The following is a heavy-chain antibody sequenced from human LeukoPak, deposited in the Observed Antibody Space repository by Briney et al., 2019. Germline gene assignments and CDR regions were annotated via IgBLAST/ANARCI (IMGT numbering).Heavy chain of an antibody. D-gene: IGHD2-21*02. CDR3: ARESAYCGGDCYPPLGY. V-gene: IGHV1-46*01. Sequence: ASVKVSCKASGYTFTSYYMHWVRQAPGQGLEWMGIINPSGGSTRYAQKFQGRVTMTRDTSTSTVYMELSSLRSEDTAVYYCARESAYCGGDCYPPLGYWGQGTLVTVSS. CDR2: INPSGGST. CDR1: GYTFTSYY. J-gene: IGHJ4*02.